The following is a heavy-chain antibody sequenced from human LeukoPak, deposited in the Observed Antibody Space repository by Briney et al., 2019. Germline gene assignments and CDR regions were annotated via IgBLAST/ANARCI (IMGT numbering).Heavy chain of an antibody. D-gene: IGHD3-10*01. CDR1: GGSISSYY. J-gene: IGHJ5*02. CDR3: ATETNYYGSGSYLYWFDP. Sequence: PSETLSLTCTVPGGSISSYYWSWIRQPAGKGLEWIGRIYTSGSTNYNPSLKSRVTMSVDTSKNQFSLKLSSVTAADTAVYYCATETNYYGSGSYLYWFDPWGQGTLVTVSS. CDR2: IYTSGST. V-gene: IGHV4-4*07.